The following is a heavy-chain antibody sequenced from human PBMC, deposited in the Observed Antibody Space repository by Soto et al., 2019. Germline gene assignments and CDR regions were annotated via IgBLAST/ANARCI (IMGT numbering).Heavy chain of an antibody. Sequence: QVQLVQSGAEVKKPGASVKVSCKASGYTFTGYYMHWVRQAPGQGLEWMGWINPNSGGTNYAQKFQGWVTMTRDTSISTAYRERSRLRSDDTAVYDCAVYGYRHGTQYGMDVWGQGTTVTVSS. CDR2: INPNSGGT. J-gene: IGHJ6*02. V-gene: IGHV1-2*04. D-gene: IGHD4-17*01. CDR3: AVYGYRHGTQYGMDV. CDR1: GYTFTGYY.